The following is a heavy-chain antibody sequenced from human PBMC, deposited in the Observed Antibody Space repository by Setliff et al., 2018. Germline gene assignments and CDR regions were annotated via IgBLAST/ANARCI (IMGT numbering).Heavy chain of an antibody. CDR3: ARVGRMTTVAPHDAFDI. CDR2: IIPILGIA. CDR1: GYTFTSYA. V-gene: IGHV1-69*10. D-gene: IGHD4-17*01. Sequence: SVKVSCKASGYTFTSYAMNWVRQAPGQGLEWMGGIIPILGIANYAQKFQGRVTITTDESTSTAYMELSSLRSEDTAVYYCARVGRMTTVAPHDAFDIWGQGTMVTVSS. J-gene: IGHJ3*02.